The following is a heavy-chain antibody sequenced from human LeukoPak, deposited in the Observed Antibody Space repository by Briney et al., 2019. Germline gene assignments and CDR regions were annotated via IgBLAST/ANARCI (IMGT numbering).Heavy chain of an antibody. D-gene: IGHD2-2*01. J-gene: IGHJ5*02. CDR2: IYYSGST. CDR1: GGSISSYY. V-gene: IGHV4-59*01. Sequence: SETLSLTCTVSGGSISSYYWSWIRQPPGKGLEWIGYIYYSGSTNYNPSLKSRVTISVDTSKNQFSLKLSSVTAADTAVYYCAREVYGRRYCSSTSCPGGWFDPWGQGTLVTVSS. CDR3: AREVYGRRYCSSTSCPGGWFDP.